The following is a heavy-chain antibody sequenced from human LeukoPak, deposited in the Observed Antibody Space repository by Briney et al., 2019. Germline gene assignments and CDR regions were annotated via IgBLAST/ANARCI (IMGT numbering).Heavy chain of an antibody. CDR2: INAGNGNT. D-gene: IGHD3-22*01. Sequence: GASVKVSCKASGYTFTSYAMHWVRQAPGQGLEWMGWINAGNGNTKYSQKFQGRVTITRDTSASTAYMELSSLRSEDTAVYYCARDNGRSYYYDSSGYYHGIGYWGQGTLVTVSS. J-gene: IGHJ4*02. CDR1: GYTFTSYA. CDR3: ARDNGRSYYYDSSGYYHGIGY. V-gene: IGHV1-3*01.